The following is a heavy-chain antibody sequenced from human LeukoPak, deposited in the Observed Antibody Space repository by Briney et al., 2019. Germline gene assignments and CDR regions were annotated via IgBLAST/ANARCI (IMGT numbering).Heavy chain of an antibody. V-gene: IGHV3-20*04. J-gene: IGHJ4*02. CDR2: INWNGGST. Sequence: PGGSLRLSCAASGFTFDDYGMSWVRQAPGKGLEWVSGINWNGGSTSYADSVKGRFTISRDNSKNTLYLQMNSLRAEDTAVYYCAKDLAYYDSSGYPEASYWGQGTLVTVSS. D-gene: IGHD3-22*01. CDR1: GFTFDDYG. CDR3: AKDLAYYDSSGYPEASY.